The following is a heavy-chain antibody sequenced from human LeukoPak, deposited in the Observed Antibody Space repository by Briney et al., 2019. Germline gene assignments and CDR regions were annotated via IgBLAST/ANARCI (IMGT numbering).Heavy chain of an antibody. CDR3: ARGLGYCSSTSCYRRGNWFDP. J-gene: IGHJ5*02. CDR1: GGSFSGYY. Sequence: SETLSLTCAVYGGSFSGYYWSWIRQPPGKGLEWIGEINHSGSTNYNPSLKSRVTISVDTSKNQFSLKLSSVTAADMAVYYCARGLGYCSSTSCYRRGNWFDPWGQGTLVTVSS. D-gene: IGHD2-2*02. CDR2: INHSGST. V-gene: IGHV4-34*01.